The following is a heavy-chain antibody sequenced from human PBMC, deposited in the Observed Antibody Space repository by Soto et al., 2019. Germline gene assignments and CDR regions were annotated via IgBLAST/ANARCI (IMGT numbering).Heavy chain of an antibody. CDR1: GYTFTSYD. CDR2: MNPNSGNT. D-gene: IGHD3-3*01. Sequence: GASVKVSCKASGYTFTSYDINWVRQATGQGLEWMGWMNPNSGNTGYAQKFQGRVTMTRNTSISTAYMELSSLRSEDTAVYYCARGFQEGFLEWVRAWYYYYMDVWGKGTTVTVSS. CDR3: ARGFQEGFLEWVRAWYYYYMDV. J-gene: IGHJ6*03. V-gene: IGHV1-8*01.